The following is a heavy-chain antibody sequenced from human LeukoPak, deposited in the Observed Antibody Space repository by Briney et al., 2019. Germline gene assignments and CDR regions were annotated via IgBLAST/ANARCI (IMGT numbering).Heavy chain of an antibody. J-gene: IGHJ4*02. D-gene: IGHD6-19*01. Sequence: PSETLSLTCTVSGGSISGYSYNWIRQPPGKGLEWIGYSYDSGSTNYNPSLKSRVTISVDTSKNQFSPKLTSVTVADTAVYYCARGSYISGWYWGQGTLVTVSS. CDR1: GGSISGYS. V-gene: IGHV4-59*01. CDR2: SYDSGST. CDR3: ARGSYISGWY.